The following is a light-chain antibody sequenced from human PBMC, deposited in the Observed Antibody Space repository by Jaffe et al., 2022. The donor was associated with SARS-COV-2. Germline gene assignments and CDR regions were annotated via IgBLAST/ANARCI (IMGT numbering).Light chain of an antibody. CDR3: FLSYPGSRFA. V-gene: IGLV7-46*01. Sequence: QGVVTQEPSLTVSPGGTVTLTCGSSTGAVTSSHYPYWLQQKPGQAPTTLIYDTNNKHSWTPARFSGSLLGGKAALTLSGAQPEDEADYYCFLSYPGSRFAFGPGTKVTVL. CDR2: DTN. CDR1: TGAVTSSHY. J-gene: IGLJ1*01.